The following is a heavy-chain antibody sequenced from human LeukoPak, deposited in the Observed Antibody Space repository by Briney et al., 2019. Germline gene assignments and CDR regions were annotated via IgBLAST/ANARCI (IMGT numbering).Heavy chain of an antibody. CDR2: ISAYNGNT. J-gene: IGHJ4*02. D-gene: IGHD5-24*01. V-gene: IGHV1-18*01. CDR3: ALSETMATTSFDY. CDR1: GYTFTSYG. Sequence: ASVKVSCKASGYTFTSYGISWVRQAPGQGLEWMGWISAYNGNTNYAQKLQGRVTMTTDTSTSTAYMELSSLRSEDTAVYYCALSETMATTSFDYWGQGTLVTVSS.